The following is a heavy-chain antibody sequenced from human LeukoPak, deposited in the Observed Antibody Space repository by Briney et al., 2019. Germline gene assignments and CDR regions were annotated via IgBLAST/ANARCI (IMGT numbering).Heavy chain of an antibody. V-gene: IGHV3-9*01. CDR3: AKVAAAGTFDY. D-gene: IGHD6-13*01. CDR2: ISWNSGSI. J-gene: IGHJ4*02. Sequence: GGSLRLSCAASGFTFDDYAMHWVRQAPGKGLERVSGISWNSGSIGYADSVKGRFTISRDNAKNSLYLQMNSLRAEDTALYYCAKVAAAGTFDYWGQGTLVTVSS. CDR1: GFTFDDYA.